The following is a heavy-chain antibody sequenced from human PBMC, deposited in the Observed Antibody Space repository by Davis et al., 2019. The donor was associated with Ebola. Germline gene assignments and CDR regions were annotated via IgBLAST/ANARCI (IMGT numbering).Heavy chain of an antibody. CDR2: VYYSGTT. D-gene: IGHD3-22*01. J-gene: IGHJ4*02. CDR3: AREAYYYDSSGYHRGGFDY. V-gene: IGHV4-61*01. Sequence: SETLSLTCTVSGGSVNSGSYYWTWIRQPPGKGLEWIGNVYYSGTTTYNPSLKSRVTISVDTSKNQFSLKLSSVTAADTAVYYCAREAYYYDSSGYHRGGFDYWGQGTLVTVSS. CDR1: GGSVNSGSYY.